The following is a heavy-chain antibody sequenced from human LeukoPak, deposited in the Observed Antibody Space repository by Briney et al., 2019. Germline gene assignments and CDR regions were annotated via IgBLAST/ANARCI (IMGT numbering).Heavy chain of an antibody. D-gene: IGHD5-12*01. CDR2: IYYSGST. CDR3: ARDQMISGYDSGFDY. J-gene: IGHJ4*02. Sequence: SETLSLTCTVSGVSISSYYWSCIRQPPGKGLEWLGYIYYSGSTNYNPSLNSRVTISVATSKNQFYLKLSSVTAADTAVYYCARDQMISGYDSGFDYWGQGTLVTVSS. CDR1: GVSISSYY. V-gene: IGHV4-59*01.